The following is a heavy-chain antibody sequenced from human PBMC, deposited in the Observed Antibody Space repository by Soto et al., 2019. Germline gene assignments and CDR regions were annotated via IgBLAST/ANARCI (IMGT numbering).Heavy chain of an antibody. CDR2: IYHSGNT. Sequence: QVQLQESGPGLVKPSGTLSLTSAVSDVSIISSNWWSWVRKPPGKGLAWIGEIYHSGNTTYNPSLKSLVTLSVDKYNNQFTLKLNYVNAPESAMYYCERGVDWSGGSCFRGRCVCALDLWGRGTKVTVSS. CDR3: ERGVDWSGGSCFRGRCVCALDL. CDR1: DVSIISSNW. J-gene: IGHJ6*02. D-gene: IGHD2-15*01. V-gene: IGHV4-4*02.